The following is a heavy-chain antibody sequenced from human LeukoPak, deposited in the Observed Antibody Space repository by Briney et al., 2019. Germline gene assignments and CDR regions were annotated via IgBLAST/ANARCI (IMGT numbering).Heavy chain of an antibody. Sequence: PSETLSLTCTVSGGSTSSYYWSWIRQPPGRGLEWIGQIYYSGSTDYNPSLKSRVTISVDTSKNQFPLKLSSVTAADTAVYYCARHSTRGLQLKSWGQGTLVTVSS. J-gene: IGHJ5*02. D-gene: IGHD5-24*01. CDR3: ARHSTRGLQLKS. CDR1: GGSTSSYY. V-gene: IGHV4-59*08. CDR2: IYYSGST.